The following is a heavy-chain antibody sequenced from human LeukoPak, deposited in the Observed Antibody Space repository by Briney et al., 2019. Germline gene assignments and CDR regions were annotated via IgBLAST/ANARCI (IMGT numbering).Heavy chain of an antibody. CDR2: VWDNGINK. CDR1: GFTFSRYG. D-gene: IGHD3-16*01. J-gene: IGHJ6*04. V-gene: IGHV3-33*06. CDR3: VKEPAPYSLGDA. Sequence: GSLRLSCAASGFTFSRYGMHWVRQAPGKGLEWVAVVWDNGINKFYADSMKGRFTISRDNSKHTLSLHMNSLRAEDTAVYYCVKEPAPYSLGDAWGKGTTVTVSS.